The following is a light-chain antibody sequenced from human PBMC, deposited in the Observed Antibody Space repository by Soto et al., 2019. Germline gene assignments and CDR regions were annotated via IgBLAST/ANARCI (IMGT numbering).Light chain of an antibody. CDR1: QSTDKF. V-gene: IGKV1-39*01. CDR2: SSS. J-gene: IGKJ2*01. Sequence: DIQRTQSPPSLSASVGDRVTITCRASQSTDKFLKWYKQKPGKAPDPLIYSSSTLQSGVPSRFSGSGSGREFSLTISSLQPEDFATYYCQQVVTTPLTFGQGTKVEIK. CDR3: QQVVTTPLT.